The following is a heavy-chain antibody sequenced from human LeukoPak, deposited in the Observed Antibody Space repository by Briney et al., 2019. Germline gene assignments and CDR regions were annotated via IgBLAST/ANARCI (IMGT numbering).Heavy chain of an antibody. CDR3: ASPPARGSGSSQYGY. CDR2: ISAYNGNT. J-gene: IGHJ4*02. V-gene: IGHV1-18*01. CDR1: GYTFTSYG. D-gene: IGHD3-10*01. Sequence: ASVKVSCKASGYTFTSYGISWVRQAPGQGLEWMGWISAYNGNTNYAQKFQGRVTITADESTSTAYMELSSLRSEDTAVYYCASPPARGSGSSQYGYWGQGTLVTVSS.